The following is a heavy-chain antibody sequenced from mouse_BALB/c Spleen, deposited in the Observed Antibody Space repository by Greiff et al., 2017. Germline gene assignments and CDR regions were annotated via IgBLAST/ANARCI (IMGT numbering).Heavy chain of an antibody. Sequence: QVQLQQPGAELVKPGASVKLSCKASGYTFTSYWMHWVKQRPGQGLEWIGEINPSNGRTNYNQKFKDKATLTVDKSSSTAYMQLSSPTSEDSAVYYCTRGYRYDWAMDYWGQGTSVTVSS. CDR2: INPSNGRT. V-gene: IGHV1S81*02. J-gene: IGHJ4*01. CDR1: GYTFTSYW. D-gene: IGHD2-14*01. CDR3: TRGYRYDWAMDY.